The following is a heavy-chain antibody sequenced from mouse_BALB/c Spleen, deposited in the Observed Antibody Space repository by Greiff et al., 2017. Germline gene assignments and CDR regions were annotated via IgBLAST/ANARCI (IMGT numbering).Heavy chain of an antibody. V-gene: IGHV1-69*02. CDR3: ARSHYYGSSYGYFDV. CDR1: GYTFTSYW. D-gene: IGHD1-1*01. Sequence: VQLQQPGAELVKPGASVKLSCKASGYTFTSYWMHWVKQRPGQGLEWIGEIDPSDSYTNYNQKFKGKATLTVDKSSSTAYMQLSSLTSEDSAVYYCARSHYYGSSYGYFDVWGAGTTVTVSS. CDR2: IDPSDSYT. J-gene: IGHJ1*01.